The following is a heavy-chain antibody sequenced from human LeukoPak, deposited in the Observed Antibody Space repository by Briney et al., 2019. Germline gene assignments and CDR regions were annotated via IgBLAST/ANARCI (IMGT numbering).Heavy chain of an antibody. D-gene: IGHD4-17*01. V-gene: IGHV3-48*02. CDR1: GFTFSSYS. J-gene: IGHJ4*02. CDR2: ISSSSSTI. CDR3: ARDDYGDYVGLLFDY. Sequence: GGSLRLSCAASGFTFSSYSMNWVRQAPGKGLEWVSYISSSSSTIYYADSAKGRFTISRDNAKNSLYLQMNSLRDEDTAVYYCARDDYGDYVGLLFDYWGQGTLVTVSS.